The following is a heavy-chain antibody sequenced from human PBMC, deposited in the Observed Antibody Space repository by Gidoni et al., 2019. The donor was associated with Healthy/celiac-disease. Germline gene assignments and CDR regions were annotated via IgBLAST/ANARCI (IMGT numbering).Heavy chain of an antibody. CDR2: IIPIFGTA. CDR1: GGPFSSSA. D-gene: IGHD3-3*01. J-gene: IGHJ5*02. Sequence: QVQLVQSGAEVQKPGSSLKVSCKASGGPFSSSAISWVRQAPGQGLEWMGGIIPIFGTANYAQKFQGRVTITADESTSTAYMELSSLRSEDTAVYYCANTYYDFWSGYLSRVNWFDPWGQGTLVTVSS. CDR3: ANTYYDFWSGYLSRVNWFDP. V-gene: IGHV1-69*01.